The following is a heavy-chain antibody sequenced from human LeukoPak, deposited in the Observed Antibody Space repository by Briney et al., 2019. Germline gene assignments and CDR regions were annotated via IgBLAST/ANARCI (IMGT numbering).Heavy chain of an antibody. D-gene: IGHD6-19*01. CDR2: ITGSTGST. J-gene: IGHJ6*02. CDR3: AKVPSGYSSSGMGV. Sequence: GGSLRLFCLASGLTFSSYAMNWVRQAPGKGLAWVSTITGSTGSTFYAESVKGRSTISRDNSKNTLYLQMNSLRVEDTAVYFCAKVPSGYSSSGMGVWGQGTTVTVSS. V-gene: IGHV3-23*01. CDR1: GLTFSSYA.